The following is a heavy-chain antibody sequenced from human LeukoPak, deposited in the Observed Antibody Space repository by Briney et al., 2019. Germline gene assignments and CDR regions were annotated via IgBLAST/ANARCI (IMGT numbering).Heavy chain of an antibody. Sequence: SETLSLTCTVSGGSITSFYWSWIRQPPGKGLEWIGYMYNRVSTNYNPSLKSRVTMSEDTSQNHLSLHLRSVTAADTAVYYCAATIKRDYGDTNLHYWGQGTLVTVSS. V-gene: IGHV4-59*01. D-gene: IGHD4-17*01. J-gene: IGHJ4*02. CDR2: MYNRVST. CDR3: AATIKRDYGDTNLHY. CDR1: GGSITSFY.